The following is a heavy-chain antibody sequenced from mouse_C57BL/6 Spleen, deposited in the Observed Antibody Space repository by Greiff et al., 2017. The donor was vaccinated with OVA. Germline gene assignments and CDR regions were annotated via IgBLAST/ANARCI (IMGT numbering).Heavy chain of an antibody. D-gene: IGHD2-3*01. J-gene: IGHJ4*01. CDR2: IYPGSGST. CDR1: GYTFTSYW. CDR3: ARFRLLFYAMDY. Sequence: QVQLKESGAELVKPGASVKMSCKASGYTFTSYWITWVKQRPGPGLEWIGDIYPGSGSTNYNEKFKSKATLTVDTSSSTAYMQLSSLTSEDSAVYYCARFRLLFYAMDYWGQGTSGTVSS. V-gene: IGHV1-55*01.